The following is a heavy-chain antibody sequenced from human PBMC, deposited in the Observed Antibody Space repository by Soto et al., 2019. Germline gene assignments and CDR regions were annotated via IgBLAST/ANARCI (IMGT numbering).Heavy chain of an antibody. J-gene: IGHJ4*02. V-gene: IGHV1-46*01. CDR3: ARMCDGDGSCSDYFDY. CDR1: GYTFTSYY. Sequence: GASVKVSCKASGYTFTSYYMHWVRQAPGQGLEWMGIINPSGGSTSYAQKFQGRVTMTRDTSTSTVYMELSSLRSEDTAVYYCARMCDGDGSCSDYFDYWGQGTLVTVSS. D-gene: IGHD2-15*01. CDR2: INPSGGST.